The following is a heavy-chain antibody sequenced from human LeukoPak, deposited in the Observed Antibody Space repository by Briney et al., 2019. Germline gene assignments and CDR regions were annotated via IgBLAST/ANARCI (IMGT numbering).Heavy chain of an antibody. CDR2: IRYDGDIK. J-gene: IGHJ5*02. V-gene: IGHV3-30*02. CDR1: GYTFSNYC. Sequence: PGGSLRLSCAASGYTFSNYCMHWLRQAPGKGRVWVAFIRYDGDIKYYADSVKGRFTISRDNSKNTLYLQVNSLGPDDTALYYCATRGHCGSYHPNHNWFDHWGQGTLVTVSS. D-gene: IGHD3-16*01. CDR3: ATRGHCGSYHPNHNWFDH.